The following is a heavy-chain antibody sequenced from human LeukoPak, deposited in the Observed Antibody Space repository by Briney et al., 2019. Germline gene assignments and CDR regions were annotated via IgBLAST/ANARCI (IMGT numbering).Heavy chain of an antibody. CDR2: IYSGGST. J-gene: IGHJ4*02. D-gene: IGHD1-1*01. Sequence: GGSLRLSCAASGFTVSSNYMSWVRQAPGKGLEWVSVIYSGGSTYYADSVKGRFTISRDNSKNTLYLQMNSLRAEDTAVYYCAKHSTWYNYYFDYWGQGTLVTVSS. V-gene: IGHV3-53*01. CDR3: AKHSTWYNYYFDY. CDR1: GFTVSSNY.